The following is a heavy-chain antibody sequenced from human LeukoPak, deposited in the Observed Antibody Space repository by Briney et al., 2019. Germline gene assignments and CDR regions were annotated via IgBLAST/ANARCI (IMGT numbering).Heavy chain of an antibody. D-gene: IGHD6-19*01. CDR3: AKDSSSFPNYFDY. Sequence: GGSLRLSCAASGFTFSSYAMSWVRQAPGKGLEWVSAISGSGGSTYYADSVKGRFTISRDNSKNTLYLQMNSLRAEDTAVYFCAKDSSSFPNYFDYWGQGTLVTVSS. CDR2: ISGSGGST. CDR1: GFTFSSYA. J-gene: IGHJ4*02. V-gene: IGHV3-23*01.